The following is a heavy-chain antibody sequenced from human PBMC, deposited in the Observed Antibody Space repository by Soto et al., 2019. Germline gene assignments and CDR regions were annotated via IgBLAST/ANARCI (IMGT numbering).Heavy chain of an antibody. V-gene: IGHV3-30*18. CDR1: GLTFSNYG. D-gene: IGHD5-18*01. Sequence: GGSLRLSCAASGLTFSNYGMHWVRQAPGKGLEWVTLISYDGSNKYYADSVKGRFTISRDSSKNTVYLQMNSLRAEDTAVHYCANGRAQGIQLWLEDSYYSVMDVWGQGTTVTVSS. CDR2: ISYDGSNK. CDR3: ANGRAQGIQLWLEDSYYSVMDV. J-gene: IGHJ6*02.